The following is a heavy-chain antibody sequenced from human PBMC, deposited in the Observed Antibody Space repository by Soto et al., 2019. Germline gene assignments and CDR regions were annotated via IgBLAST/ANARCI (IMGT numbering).Heavy chain of an antibody. D-gene: IGHD1-26*01. CDR3: AKGLGVAWELPDY. J-gene: IGHJ4*02. V-gene: IGHV3-30*18. CDR2: ISYDGSKR. CDR1: GFTFSNYG. Sequence: GGSLRLSCAASGFTFSNYGMHWVRQAPGKGLEWVAVISYDGSKRYSPDSVKGRFTISRDDSKNTLYLQINSLRAEDTAVYYCAKGLGVAWELPDYWGQGTLVTVSS.